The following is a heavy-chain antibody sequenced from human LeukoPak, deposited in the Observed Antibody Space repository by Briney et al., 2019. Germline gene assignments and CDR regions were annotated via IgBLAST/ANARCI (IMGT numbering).Heavy chain of an antibody. CDR2: ISYDGSNK. Sequence: GGSLRLSCAASGFTFSHYGVHWVRQAPGKGLEWVAVISYDGSNKYFADSVKGRFTISRDNSKNTVFLQMNSLRAEDTAVYYCARGSIIGARGLGDYWGQGTLVTVSS. CDR3: ARGSIIGARGLGDY. J-gene: IGHJ4*02. CDR1: GFTFSHYG. V-gene: IGHV3-30*03. D-gene: IGHD2/OR15-2a*01.